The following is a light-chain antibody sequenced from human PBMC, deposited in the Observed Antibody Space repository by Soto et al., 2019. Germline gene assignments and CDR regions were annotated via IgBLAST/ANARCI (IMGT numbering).Light chain of an antibody. CDR2: DAS. CDR3: QQYNSYPRT. J-gene: IGKJ1*01. V-gene: IGKV1-5*01. CDR1: QSSSSW. Sequence: DIQMTQSPSTLAASVGDRGTITCRASQSSSSWLAWYQQKPGKAPKLLIYDASSLESGVPSTFSGSGSGTEFTLTISSLQPDDFATYYCQQYNSYPRTFGQGTKVDIK.